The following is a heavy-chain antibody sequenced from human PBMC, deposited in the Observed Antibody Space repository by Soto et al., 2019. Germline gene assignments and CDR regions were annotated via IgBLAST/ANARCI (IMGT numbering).Heavy chain of an antibody. CDR2: IIPIFGTA. CDR1: GGTFSSYA. V-gene: IGHV1-69*01. D-gene: IGHD2-15*01. J-gene: IGHJ4*02. CDR3: ARGTGFGYCSGGSCYYGGY. Sequence: QVQLVQSGAEVQKPGSSVKVSCKASGGTFSSYAISWVRQAPGQGLEWMGGIIPIFGTANYAQKFQGRVTITADESTSTAYMELSSLRSEDTAVYYCARGTGFGYCSGGSCYYGGYWGQGTLVTVSS.